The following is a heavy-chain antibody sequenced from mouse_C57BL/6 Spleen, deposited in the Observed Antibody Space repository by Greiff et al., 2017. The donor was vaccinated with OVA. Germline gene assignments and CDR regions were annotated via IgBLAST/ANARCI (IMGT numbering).Heavy chain of an antibody. CDR2: ISSGSSTI. CDR3: ARGEDYDWYFDV. CDR1: GFTFSDYG. V-gene: IGHV5-17*01. J-gene: IGHJ1*03. D-gene: IGHD2-4*01. Sequence: DVKLVESGGGLVKPGGSLKLSCAASGFTFSDYGMHWVRQAPEKGLEWVAYISSGSSTIYYADPVKGRFTISRDNAKNTLFLQMTSVRSEDTAMYYCARGEDYDWYFDVWGTGTTVTVSS.